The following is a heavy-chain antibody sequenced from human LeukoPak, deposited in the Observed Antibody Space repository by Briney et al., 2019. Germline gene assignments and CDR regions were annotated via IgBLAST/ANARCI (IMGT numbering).Heavy chain of an antibody. CDR3: ARARPLQKRNIVVLAVFGY. J-gene: IGHJ4*02. D-gene: IGHD2-15*01. Sequence: ASVKVSCKASGYTFTSYGISWVRQAPGQGLEWMGWISAYNGNTNYAQKLQGRVTMTTDTSTNTAYMELRSLRSDDTAVYYCARARPLQKRNIVVLAVFGYWGQGTLVTVSS. CDR1: GYTFTSYG. V-gene: IGHV1-18*01. CDR2: ISAYNGNT.